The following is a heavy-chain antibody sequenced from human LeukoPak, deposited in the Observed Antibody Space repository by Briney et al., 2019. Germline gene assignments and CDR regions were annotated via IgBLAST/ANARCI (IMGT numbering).Heavy chain of an antibody. D-gene: IGHD3-10*01. CDR3: AKGVSYYGSGSYYSYNWFDP. CDR1: GFTFSNYA. CDR2: ISASGTST. Sequence: GGSLRLSCAASGFTFSNYAMTWVRQAPGKGLEWVSAISASGTSTYYADSVKGRFTISRDNSKNTLYLQMNSLRAEDTAVYYCAKGVSYYGSGSYYSYNWFDPWGQGTLVTVSS. V-gene: IGHV3-23*01. J-gene: IGHJ5*02.